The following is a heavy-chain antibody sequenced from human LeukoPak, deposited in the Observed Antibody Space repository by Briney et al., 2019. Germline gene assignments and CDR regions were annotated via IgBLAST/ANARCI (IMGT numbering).Heavy chain of an antibody. CDR2: ISGSGGST. CDR3: AVYSSSPNWFDP. D-gene: IGHD6-13*01. CDR1: GFTISSYA. V-gene: IGHV3-23*01. Sequence: PGGSLRLSCAASGFTISSYAMSWVRQAPGKGLEWVSAISGSGGSTYYADSVKGRFAISRDNSKNTLYLQMNSLRAEDTAVYYCAVYSSSPNWFDPWGQGTLVTVSS. J-gene: IGHJ5*02.